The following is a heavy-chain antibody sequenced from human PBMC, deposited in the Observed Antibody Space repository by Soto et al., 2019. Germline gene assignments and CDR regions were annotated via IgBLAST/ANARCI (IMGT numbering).Heavy chain of an antibody. J-gene: IGHJ6*02. CDR2: IYHSGST. CDR3: ARVVGGYYYGMDV. V-gene: IGHV4-4*02. D-gene: IGHD2-2*01. CDR1: GGSISSSNW. Sequence: QVQLQESGPGLVKPSGTLSLTCAVSGGSISSSNWWSWVRQPPGKGLEWIGEIYHSGSTNYNPSLTSRAPXXXDXXTNHLSLELSSVTAADTAVYYCARVVGGYYYGMDVWGQGTTVTVSS.